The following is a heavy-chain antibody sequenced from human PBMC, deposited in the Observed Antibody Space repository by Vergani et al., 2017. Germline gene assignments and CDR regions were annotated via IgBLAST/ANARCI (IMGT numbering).Heavy chain of an antibody. CDR1: GFTFSSYA. CDR3: AKGVYCSSTSCYEGRGYYYGMGV. CDR2: ISDSGGTT. V-gene: IGHV3-23*01. D-gene: IGHD2-2*01. Sequence: EVQLLESGGGLVQPGGSLRLSCAASGFTFSSYAMSWVRQVPGKGLEWVSGISDSGGTTYYANSVKGRFTISRDNSKNTLYLQMNSLKADDTAVYYCAKGVYCSSTSCYEGRGYYYGMGVWGQGTTVTFSS. J-gene: IGHJ6*02.